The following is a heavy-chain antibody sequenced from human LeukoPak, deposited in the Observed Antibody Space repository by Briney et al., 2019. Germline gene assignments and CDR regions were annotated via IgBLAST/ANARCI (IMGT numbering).Heavy chain of an antibody. D-gene: IGHD3-3*01. CDR1: GGSISSYS. J-gene: IGHJ4*02. CDR2: IYYSGST. V-gene: IGHV4-59*01. Sequence: SETLSLTCTVSGGSISSYSLSWIRRPPGKGLEWIGYIYYSGSTNYNPSLKSRVTISVDTSKNQFSLKLSSVTAADTAVYYCARDGVTIFGGHYFDYWGQGTLVTVSS. CDR3: ARDGVTIFGGHYFDY.